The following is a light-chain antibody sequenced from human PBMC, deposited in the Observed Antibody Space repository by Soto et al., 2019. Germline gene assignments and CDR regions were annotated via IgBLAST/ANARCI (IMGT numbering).Light chain of an antibody. CDR2: GAS. Sequence: EIVMTQSPASLSVSPGDGATLSCRASQSVASNVAWYQQKPGQGPRLLIHGASTRAVGVPARFSGSGSGTDFTLTISSLQSEDSAVYYCQQHHNWPPQYTFGQGTKLQIK. CDR3: QQHHNWPPQYT. V-gene: IGKV3-15*01. J-gene: IGKJ2*01. CDR1: QSVASN.